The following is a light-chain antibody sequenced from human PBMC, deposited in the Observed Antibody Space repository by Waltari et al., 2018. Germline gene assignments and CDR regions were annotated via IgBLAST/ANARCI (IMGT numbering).Light chain of an antibody. Sequence: DIQMTQSPSSLSASVGDRVTITCRAGQDIRNDLGWYQQKPGRAPKRLIHGASRLQGGVPSRFSGIGSGTEFTLTICCLHPEDFATYYCLQHNIYPWTFGQGTRVEIK. CDR1: QDIRND. V-gene: IGKV1-17*01. J-gene: IGKJ1*01. CDR3: LQHNIYPWT. CDR2: GAS.